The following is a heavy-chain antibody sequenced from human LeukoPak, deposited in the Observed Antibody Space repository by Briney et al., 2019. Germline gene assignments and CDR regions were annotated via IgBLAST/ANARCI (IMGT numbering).Heavy chain of an antibody. CDR2: IDPTDSYT. V-gene: IGHV5-10-1*01. J-gene: IGHJ4*02. CDR3: ARRGRSSSNFDF. D-gene: IGHD6-6*01. Sequence: GESLKISCKRSGYIFTSYWITWLRQLPGKGRDWMGMIDPTDSYTNDSPSFQGHVTISTDKSISTAYLHWTSLKASDTAIYYCARRGRSSSNFDFWGQGTLVTVSS. CDR1: GYIFTSYW.